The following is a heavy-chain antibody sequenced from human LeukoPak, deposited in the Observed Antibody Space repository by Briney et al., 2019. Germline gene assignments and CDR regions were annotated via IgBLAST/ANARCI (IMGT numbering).Heavy chain of an antibody. J-gene: IGHJ4*02. D-gene: IGHD3-3*01. CDR3: AKGDYVFWSGYYSRVDY. CDR1: GFTFDDYA. CDR2: ISGDGGST. V-gene: IGHV3-43*02. Sequence: GGSLRLSCAASGFTFDDYAMHWVRQAPGKGLEWVSLISGDGGSTYYADSVKGRFTISRDNSKNSLYLQMNSLRTEDTALYYCAKGDYVFWSGYYSRVDYWGQGTLVTVPS.